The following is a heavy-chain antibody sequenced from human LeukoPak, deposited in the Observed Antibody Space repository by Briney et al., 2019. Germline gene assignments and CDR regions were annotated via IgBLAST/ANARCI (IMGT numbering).Heavy chain of an antibody. CDR3: ARPPGYYYGLDV. J-gene: IGHJ6*02. CDR1: GYTFTTYY. Sequence: ASVKVSCKASGYTFTTYYMHWVRQAPGQGLEWMGIINPSGGGTSYAQKFQGRVAMTRDTSTSTVYMELSSLRSDDTAVYYCARPPGYYYGLDVWGQGTTVTVSS. CDR2: INPSGGGT. V-gene: IGHV1-46*01.